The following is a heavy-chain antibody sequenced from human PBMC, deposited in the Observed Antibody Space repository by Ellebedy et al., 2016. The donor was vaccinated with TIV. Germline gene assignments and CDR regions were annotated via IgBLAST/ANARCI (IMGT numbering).Heavy chain of an antibody. J-gene: IGHJ4*02. CDR2: IHHSGST. Sequence: SETLSLTXAVYGGSLSGYYWTWIRQPPGKGLEWIGEIHHSGSTNYNPALKSRVTMSVDKSKNQFSLKLNSVTAADTAVYYCAKVDRWWELLAAYWGQGTLVTVSS. V-gene: IGHV4-34*10. CDR3: AKVDRWWELLAAY. CDR1: GGSLSGYY. D-gene: IGHD1-26*01.